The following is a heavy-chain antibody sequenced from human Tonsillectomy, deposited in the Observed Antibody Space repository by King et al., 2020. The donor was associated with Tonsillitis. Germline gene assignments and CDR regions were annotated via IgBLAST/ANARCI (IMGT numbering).Heavy chain of an antibody. V-gene: IGHV3-21*01. D-gene: IGHD3-3*01. Sequence: VQLVESGGGLVKPGGSLRLSCAASGFTFSSYNMNWVRQAPGKGLEWVSSISSISTYIYYADSVRGRFTISRDSAKNSLYLQMNSLRAEDTAVYYCASDSFDYFYGMDVWGQGTTVTVSS. CDR2: ISSISTYI. CDR1: GFTFSSYN. CDR3: ASDSFDYFYGMDV. J-gene: IGHJ6*02.